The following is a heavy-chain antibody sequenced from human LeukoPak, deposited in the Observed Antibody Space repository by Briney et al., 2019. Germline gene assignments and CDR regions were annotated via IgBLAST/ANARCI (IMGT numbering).Heavy chain of an antibody. V-gene: IGHV4-39*01. CDR3: ARGGGSSWGYRLYYYYYYMDV. CDR2: LYYTGTT. Sequence: KPSETLSLTCTVSGGSVSSSGYYWGWVRQPPGKGLEWIANLYYTGTTYYNPSLESRVTISVDTLKNQFSLKLSSVTAADTAVYYCARGGGSSWGYRLYYYYYYMDVWGKGTTVTVSS. D-gene: IGHD2-15*01. J-gene: IGHJ6*03. CDR1: GGSVSSSGYY.